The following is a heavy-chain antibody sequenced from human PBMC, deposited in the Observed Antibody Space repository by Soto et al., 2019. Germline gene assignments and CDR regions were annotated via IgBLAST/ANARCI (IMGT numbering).Heavy chain of an antibody. D-gene: IGHD5-18*01. CDR1: GFTFSSYS. V-gene: IGHV3-21*01. CDR2: ISSSSSYI. J-gene: IGHJ4*02. Sequence: EVQLVESGGGRVKPGGSLRLSCAASGFTFSSYSMNWVRQAPGEGLEWVSSISSSSSYIYYADSVKGRFTISRDNAKNSLYLQMNSLRAEDTAVYYCARDQPGYSYGYGLGYWGQGTLVTVSS. CDR3: ARDQPGYSYGYGLGY.